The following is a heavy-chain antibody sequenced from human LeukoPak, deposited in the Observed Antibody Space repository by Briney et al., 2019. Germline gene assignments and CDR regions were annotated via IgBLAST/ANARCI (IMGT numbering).Heavy chain of an antibody. Sequence: GGSLRLSCAASGFTFSSYAMHWVRQAPGKGLEWVAVISYDGSNKYYADSVKGRFTISRDNSKNTLYLQVNSLRAEDTAVYYCARPSPHYYYGMDVWGQGTTVTVSS. CDR2: ISYDGSNK. CDR3: ARPSPHYYYGMDV. V-gene: IGHV3-30*14. J-gene: IGHJ6*02. CDR1: GFTFSSYA.